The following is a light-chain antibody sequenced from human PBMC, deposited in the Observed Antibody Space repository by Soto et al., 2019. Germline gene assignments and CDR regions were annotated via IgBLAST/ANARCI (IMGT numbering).Light chain of an antibody. CDR3: SSYTSSGTPV. Sequence: QSALTQPASVSGSPGQSITISCTGTSSDVGGYNYLSWYQQHPGKAPKVMIFEVHNQPSGVSNRFSGSKSGNTASLTISGLQAEDEADYYCSSYTSSGTPVFGGGTKLTVL. V-gene: IGLV2-14*01. J-gene: IGLJ3*02. CDR2: EVH. CDR1: SSDVGGYNY.